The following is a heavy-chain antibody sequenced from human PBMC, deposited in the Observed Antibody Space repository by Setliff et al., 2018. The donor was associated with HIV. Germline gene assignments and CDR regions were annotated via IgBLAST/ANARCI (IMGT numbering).Heavy chain of an antibody. V-gene: IGHV4-59*11. D-gene: IGHD4-17*01. CDR2: IYSTGST. Sequence: PSETLSLTCTVSGPSINIHYWSWIRQSPGKAFEWIGYIYSTGSTTYNPSLQSRVTISMVASRNQFSLKVTSVTAADTAVYYCAKGAGFYGDYTFDHWGQGRQVTVSS. J-gene: IGHJ4*02. CDR3: AKGAGFYGDYTFDH. CDR1: GPSINIHY.